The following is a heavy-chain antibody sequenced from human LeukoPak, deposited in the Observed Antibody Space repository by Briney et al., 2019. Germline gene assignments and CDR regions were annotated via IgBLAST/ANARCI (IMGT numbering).Heavy chain of an antibody. J-gene: IGHJ6*03. CDR2: IYYSGST. Sequence: PSETLSLTCTVSGGSISSYYWSWIRQPPGKGLEWIGYIYYSGSTNYNPSLKGRVTISVDTSKNQFSLKLSSVTAADTAVYYCARDLDYMDVWGKGTTVTVSS. CDR3: ARDLDYMDV. CDR1: GGSISSYY. V-gene: IGHV4-59*01.